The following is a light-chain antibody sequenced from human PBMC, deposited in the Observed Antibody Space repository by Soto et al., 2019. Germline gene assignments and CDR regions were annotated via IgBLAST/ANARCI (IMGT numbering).Light chain of an antibody. CDR2: DAS. CDR1: QSISSW. V-gene: IGKV1-5*01. Sequence: DIQMTQSPSTLSASVGDRVTITCRASQSISSWLAWYQQKPGKAPKLLIYDASSLESGVPSRFSGSGSATEYTLTISRLRSDDFAPYISQHDKQYGTCGQGTRVDIK. J-gene: IGKJ1*01. CDR3: QHDKQYGT.